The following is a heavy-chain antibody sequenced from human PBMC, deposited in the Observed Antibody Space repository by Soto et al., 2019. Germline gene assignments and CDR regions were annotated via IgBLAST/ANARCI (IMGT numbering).Heavy chain of an antibody. CDR2: IYSGGST. V-gene: IGHV3-66*01. J-gene: IGHJ4*02. Sequence: GGSLKLSCAASGFTVSSNYMSCVLQAPGKGLEWVSVIYSGGSTYYADSVKGRFTISRDNSKNTLYLQMNSLRAEDTAVYYCARDKRGGPSDYWGQGTLVTVSS. CDR1: GFTVSSNY. CDR3: ARDKRGGPSDY.